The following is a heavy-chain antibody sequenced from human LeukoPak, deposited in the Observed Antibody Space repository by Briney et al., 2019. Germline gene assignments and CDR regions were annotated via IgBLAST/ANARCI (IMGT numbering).Heavy chain of an antibody. J-gene: IGHJ6*02. CDR3: ARDLSSGYDWYYYYYGMDV. CDR2: ISYDGSSK. V-gene: IGHV3-30-3*01. CDR1: GFTFSSYA. D-gene: IGHD5-12*01. Sequence: GSLRLSCAASGFTFSSYAMHWVRQAPGKGLEWVAVISYDGSSKYYADSVKGRFTISRDNSKNTLYLQMNSLRAEDTAVYYCARDLSSGYDWYYYYYGMDVWGQGTTVTVSS.